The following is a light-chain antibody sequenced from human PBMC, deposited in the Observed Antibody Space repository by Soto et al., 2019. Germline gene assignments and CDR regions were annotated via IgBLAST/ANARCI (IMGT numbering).Light chain of an antibody. CDR3: SSYTSSSTLL. Sequence: QSALTQPASVSGSPGQSITISCTGTSSDVGGYNYVSWYQQHLGKAPKLMIYDVNNRPSGVSNRFSGSKSGNTASLTISGLQAEDEADYYCSSYTSSSTLLFGGGTKLTVL. CDR2: DVN. CDR1: SSDVGGYNY. J-gene: IGLJ2*01. V-gene: IGLV2-14*01.